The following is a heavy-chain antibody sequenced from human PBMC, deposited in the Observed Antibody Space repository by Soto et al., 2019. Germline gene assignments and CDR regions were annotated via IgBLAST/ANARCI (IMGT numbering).Heavy chain of an antibody. J-gene: IGHJ4*02. CDR2: INHSGST. Sequence: SETLSLTCAVYGGSFSGYYWSWIRQPPGKGLEWIGEINHSGSTNYNPSLKSRVTISADKSISTAYLQWSSLKASDTAMYYCARQLGDTAMGIDYWGQGTLVTVSS. D-gene: IGHD5-18*01. CDR3: ARQLGDTAMGIDY. CDR1: GGSFSGYY. V-gene: IGHV4-34*01.